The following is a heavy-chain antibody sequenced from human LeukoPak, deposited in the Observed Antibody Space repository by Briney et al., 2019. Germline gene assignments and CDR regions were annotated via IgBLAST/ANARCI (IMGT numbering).Heavy chain of an antibody. CDR1: GGSISSSNW. D-gene: IGHD3-10*01. CDR2: IYHSGST. V-gene: IGHV4-4*02. Sequence: SETLPLTCAVSGGSISSSNWWSWVRQPPGKGLEWIGEIYHSGSTNYNPSLKSRVTISVDTSKNQFSLKLSSVTAADTAVYYCARGPIRGVIPFNFDYWGQGTLVTVSS. J-gene: IGHJ4*02. CDR3: ARGPIRGVIPFNFDY.